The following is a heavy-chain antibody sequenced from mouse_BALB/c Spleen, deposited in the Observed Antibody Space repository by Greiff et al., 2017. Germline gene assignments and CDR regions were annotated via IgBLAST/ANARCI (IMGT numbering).Heavy chain of an antibody. J-gene: IGHJ1*01. CDR1: GYTFTSYW. CDR2: IYPSDSYT. D-gene: IGHD1-1*01. Sequence: VQLQQPGAELVRPGASVKLSCKASGYTFTSYWINWVKQRPGQGLEWIGNIYPSDSYTNYNQKFKDKATLTVDKSSSTAYMQLSSPTSEDSAVYYCTRYYYGSSYWYFDVWGAGTTVTVSS. CDR3: TRYYYGSSYWYFDV. V-gene: IGHV1-69*02.